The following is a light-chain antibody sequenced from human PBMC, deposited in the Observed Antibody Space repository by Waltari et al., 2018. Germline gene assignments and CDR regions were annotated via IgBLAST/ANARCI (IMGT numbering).Light chain of an antibody. CDR3: QQYNSAPLT. CDR2: RAS. J-gene: IGKJ4*01. V-gene: IGKV1-5*03. Sequence: DIQMTQSPSSLSASVGDRVTISCRASQAISTWLAWYQQQPGKAPNLLIYRASSLQSGVPARFSGSGSGTEFTLTISSLQPEDFATYYGQQYNSAPLTFGGGTKVEIK. CDR1: QAISTW.